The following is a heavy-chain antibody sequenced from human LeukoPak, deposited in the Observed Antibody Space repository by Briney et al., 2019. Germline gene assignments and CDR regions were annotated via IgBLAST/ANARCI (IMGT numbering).Heavy chain of an antibody. CDR1: GFTFGSYI. Sequence: GGSLRLSCAASGFTFGSYIMNWVRQAPGKGLEWVSYISSSGSTIYYSDSVKGRFTISRDSAKNSLCLQMNSLRDEDTAVYYCARGLNLSYWGQGTLVTVSS. J-gene: IGHJ4*02. D-gene: IGHD2/OR15-2a*01. CDR2: ISSSGSTI. V-gene: IGHV3-48*02. CDR3: ARGLNLSY.